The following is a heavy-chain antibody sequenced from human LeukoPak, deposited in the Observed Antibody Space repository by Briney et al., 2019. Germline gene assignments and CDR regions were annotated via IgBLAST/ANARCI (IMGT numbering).Heavy chain of an antibody. V-gene: IGHV4-38-2*01. CDR2: IYHSGNT. Sequence: SETLSLTCAVSGYSISSGYYWGWIRQPPGKGLEWIGSIYHSGNTYYNPSLKSRVTISVDTSKNQFSLKLSSVTAADTAVYYCARRWDAFDIWGQGAMVTVSS. D-gene: IGHD5-24*01. CDR3: ARRWDAFDI. CDR1: GYSISSGYY. J-gene: IGHJ3*02.